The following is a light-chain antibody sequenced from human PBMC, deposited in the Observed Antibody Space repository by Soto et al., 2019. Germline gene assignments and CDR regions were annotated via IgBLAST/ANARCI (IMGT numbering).Light chain of an antibody. CDR3: QQYNNWLGT. Sequence: EIVMTQSPATLSVSPGERATLSCRPSQSVSSNLAWYQQKPGQAPRLFIYGASTRATGIPARFSGSGSGTEFTLTISSLQSEDFAVYYCQQYNNWLGTFGQGTKVEIK. CDR1: QSVSSN. J-gene: IGKJ1*01. CDR2: GAS. V-gene: IGKV3-15*01.